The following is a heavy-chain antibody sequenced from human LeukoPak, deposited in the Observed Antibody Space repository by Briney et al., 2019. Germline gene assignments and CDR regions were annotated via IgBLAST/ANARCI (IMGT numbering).Heavy chain of an antibody. CDR3: ARAASRYYDILTGYPTNNWFDP. J-gene: IGHJ5*02. V-gene: IGHV4-61*05. Sequence: SETLSLTCTVSGGSISSSSYYWGWLRQPPGKGLEWIGYIYYSGSTNYNPSLKSRVTISVDTSKNQFSLKLSSVTAADTAVYYCARAASRYYDILTGYPTNNWFDPWGQGTLVTVSS. CDR2: IYYSGST. CDR1: GGSISSSSYY. D-gene: IGHD3-9*01.